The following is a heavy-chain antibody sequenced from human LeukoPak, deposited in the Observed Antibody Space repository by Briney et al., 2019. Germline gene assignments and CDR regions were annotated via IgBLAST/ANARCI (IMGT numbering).Heavy chain of an antibody. Sequence: GGSLRLSCVASGFTFSTYTMHWVRQAPGKGLEWVAVVSHDGTTKYYADSVKGRFTISRDNAKTSLYLQMNSLRAEDTAVYYCARELCEWCYMDVWGKGTTVTVSS. J-gene: IGHJ6*03. CDR3: ARELCEWCYMDV. D-gene: IGHD2-15*01. CDR2: VSHDGTTK. CDR1: GFTFSTYT. V-gene: IGHV3-30*04.